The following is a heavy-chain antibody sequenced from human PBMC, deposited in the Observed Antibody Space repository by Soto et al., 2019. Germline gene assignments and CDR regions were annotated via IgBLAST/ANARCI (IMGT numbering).Heavy chain of an antibody. V-gene: IGHV3-23*01. Sequence: EVQVLESGGGLIQPGGSLRLSCAASGFTFSSYAMSWVRQAPGKGLEWVSAISGSGGSTYYADSVKGRFTISRDNSKNTLSLQMNSLRVEDTAVYYCAKATIKRYTWSYFYFDYWGQGALVTVSS. CDR1: GFTFSSYA. D-gene: IGHD1-26*01. CDR2: ISGSGGST. J-gene: IGHJ4*02. CDR3: AKATIKRYTWSYFYFDY.